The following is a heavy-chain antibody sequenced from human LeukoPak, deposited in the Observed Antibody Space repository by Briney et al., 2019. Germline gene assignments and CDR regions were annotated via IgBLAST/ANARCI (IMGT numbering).Heavy chain of an antibody. Sequence: ASVKVSCKASGYTFTSYYMHWVRQAPGQGLEGMGIINPSGGSTSYAQKFQGRVTMTRDTSTSTVYMELSSLRSEDTAVYYCARVKGVGEASDAFDIWGQGTMVTVSS. J-gene: IGHJ3*02. D-gene: IGHD3-10*01. V-gene: IGHV1-46*01. CDR1: GYTFTSYY. CDR2: INPSGGST. CDR3: ARVKGVGEASDAFDI.